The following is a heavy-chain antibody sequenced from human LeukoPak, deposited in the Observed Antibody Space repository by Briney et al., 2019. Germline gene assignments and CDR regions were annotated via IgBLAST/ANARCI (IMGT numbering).Heavy chain of an antibody. Sequence: GGSLRLSCAASGFTFSSYNMNWVRQAPGKGLEWVSSISSSRSYIYYADSVKGRFTISRDNAKNSLYLQMNSLRAEDTAVYYCARDQGYYDSSGYGYWGQGTLVTVSS. V-gene: IGHV3-21*01. CDR3: ARDQGYYDSSGYGY. J-gene: IGHJ4*02. D-gene: IGHD3-22*01. CDR2: ISSSRSYI. CDR1: GFTFSSYN.